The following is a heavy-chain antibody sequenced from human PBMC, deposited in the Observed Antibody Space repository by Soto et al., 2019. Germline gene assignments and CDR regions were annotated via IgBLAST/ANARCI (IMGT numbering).Heavy chain of an antibody. CDR2: ISPKSGCT. D-gene: IGHD2-21*02. J-gene: IGHJ4*02. CDR3: ARPPGYISDCYYFDL. V-gene: IGHV1-2*02. CDR1: GYNLINYY. Sequence: ASVKVSCKASGYNLINYYMHWVRQAPGPGFEWVGRISPKSGCTNYAQKVQGRVSRTWDTSVKTAYMELSNLRSEDTAVYYCARPPGYISDCYYFDLWGQGTKVTVSS.